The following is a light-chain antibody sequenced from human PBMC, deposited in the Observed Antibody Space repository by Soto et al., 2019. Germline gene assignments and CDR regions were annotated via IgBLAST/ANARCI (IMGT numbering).Light chain of an antibody. CDR1: QSVNPYY. V-gene: IGKV3-20*01. J-gene: IGKJ1*01. Sequence: EIVLTQSPGPLSLSPGERATLSCRASQSVNPYYLAWYQQKPGQAPRLLIYSASSRATGIPDRFSGSGSGTDSTLTISRLEPEDFVVYYCQYYGSSPWTFGQGTKVEIK. CDR3: QYYGSSPWT. CDR2: SAS.